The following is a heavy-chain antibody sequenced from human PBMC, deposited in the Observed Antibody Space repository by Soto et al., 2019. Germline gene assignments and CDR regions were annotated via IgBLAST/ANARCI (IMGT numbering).Heavy chain of an antibody. CDR3: ARDGGSGYDYYGMDV. CDR2: ISSSSSTI. V-gene: IGHV3-48*02. Sequence: PGGSLRLSCAASGFTFSSYSMNWVRQAPGKGLEWVSYISSSSSTIYYADSVKGRFTISRDNAKNSLYLQMNSLRDEDTAVYYCARDGGSGYDYYGMDVWGQGTTVTVSS. D-gene: IGHD2-15*01. J-gene: IGHJ6*02. CDR1: GFTFSSYS.